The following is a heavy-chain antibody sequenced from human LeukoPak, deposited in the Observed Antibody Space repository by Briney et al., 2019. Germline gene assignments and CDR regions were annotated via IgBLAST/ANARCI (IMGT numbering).Heavy chain of an antibody. Sequence: PSETLSLTCTVSGGSISSSSYYWGWIRQPPGKGLEWIGSIYCSGSTYYNPSLKSRVTISVDTSKNQFSLKLSSVTAADTAVYYCARDSGEWELPDNWFDPWGQGTLVTVSS. CDR1: GGSISSSSYY. CDR2: IYCSGST. J-gene: IGHJ5*02. CDR3: ARDSGEWELPDNWFDP. D-gene: IGHD1-26*01. V-gene: IGHV4-39*07.